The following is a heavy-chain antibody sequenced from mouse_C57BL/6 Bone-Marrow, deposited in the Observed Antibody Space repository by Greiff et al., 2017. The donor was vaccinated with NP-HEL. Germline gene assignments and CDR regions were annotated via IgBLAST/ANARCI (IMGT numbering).Heavy chain of an antibody. J-gene: IGHJ3*01. D-gene: IGHD2-1*01. CDR3: ARLGGYYGNGAWFAY. CDR1: GYAFSSYW. V-gene: IGHV1-80*01. CDR2: IYPGDGDT. Sequence: QVQLQQSGAELVKPGASVKISCKASGYAFSSYWMNWVKQRPGKGLEWIGQIYPGDGDTNYNGKFKGKATLTADKSSSTAYMQLSSLTSEDSAVYFCARLGGYYGNGAWFAYWGQGTLVTVSA.